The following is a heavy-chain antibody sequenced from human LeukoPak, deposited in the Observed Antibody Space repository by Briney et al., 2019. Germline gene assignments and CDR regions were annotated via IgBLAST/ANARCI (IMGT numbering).Heavy chain of an antibody. Sequence: GASVKVSCKASGYTFNRHIIIWVRQAPGQGLEWMGWISAYNGDPNYAQKLQGKVNMTTDTSTSTAYMELRSLRSEDTAVYYCARDPSNTGGYYFYRDVWGKGTTVTVSS. D-gene: IGHD2-8*01. J-gene: IGHJ6*03. CDR2: ISAYNGDP. V-gene: IGHV1-18*01. CDR1: GYTFNRHI. CDR3: ARDPSNTGGYYFYRDV.